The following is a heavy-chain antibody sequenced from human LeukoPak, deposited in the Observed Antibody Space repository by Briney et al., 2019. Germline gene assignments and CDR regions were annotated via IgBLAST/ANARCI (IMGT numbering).Heavy chain of an antibody. CDR3: ARGRLGSGPAGYMDV. D-gene: IGHD3-10*01. J-gene: IGHJ6*03. Sequence: PGRSLRLSCAASGFTFDDYAMHWVRQAPGKGLEWVSGISWNSGSIGYADSVKGRFTISRDNAKNSLYLQMNSLRAEDTAVYYCARGRLGSGPAGYMDVWGKGTTVSVSS. CDR1: GFTFDDYA. V-gene: IGHV3-9*01. CDR2: ISWNSGSI.